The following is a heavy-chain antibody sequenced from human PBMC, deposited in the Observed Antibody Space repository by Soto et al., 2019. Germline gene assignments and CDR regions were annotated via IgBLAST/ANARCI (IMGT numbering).Heavy chain of an antibody. V-gene: IGHV1-69*06. CDR3: ARPLSYSSSWYYFDY. CDR2: IIPIFGTA. CDR1: GGTFSSYA. J-gene: IGHJ4*02. Sequence: SVKVSCKASGGTFSSYAISWLRQSPGQGLEWMGGIIPIFGTANYAQKFQGRVTITADKSTSTAYMELSSLRSEDTAVYYCARPLSYSSSWYYFDYWGQGTLVTVSS. D-gene: IGHD6-13*01.